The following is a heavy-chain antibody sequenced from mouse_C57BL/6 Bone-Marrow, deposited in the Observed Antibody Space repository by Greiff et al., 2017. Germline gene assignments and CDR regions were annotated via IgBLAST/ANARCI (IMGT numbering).Heavy chain of an antibody. Sequence: VMLVESGAELVRPGTSVKMSCKASGYTFTNYWIGWAKQRPGHGLEWIGDIYPGGGYTNYNEKFKGKATLTADKSSSTAYMQFSSLTSEDSAIYYCARYDGSSFPFAYWGQGTLVTVSA. V-gene: IGHV1-63*01. J-gene: IGHJ3*01. CDR1: GYTFTNYW. D-gene: IGHD1-1*01. CDR2: IYPGGGYT. CDR3: ARYDGSSFPFAY.